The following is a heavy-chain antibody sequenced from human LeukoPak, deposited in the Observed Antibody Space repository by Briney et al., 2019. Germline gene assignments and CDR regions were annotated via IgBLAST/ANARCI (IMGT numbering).Heavy chain of an antibody. V-gene: IGHV3-23*01. J-gene: IGHJ4*02. D-gene: IGHD1-26*01. Sequence: GGSLRLSCAASGFTFSGFAMTWVRQAPGKGLEWVSSIGSDYKTHYSESVKGRFAISRDNSKSTLFLQMNSLRPEDTAVYYCARNSGSHNFFDYWGQGTVVTVSS. CDR1: GFTFSGFA. CDR3: ARNSGSHNFFDY. CDR2: IGSDYKT.